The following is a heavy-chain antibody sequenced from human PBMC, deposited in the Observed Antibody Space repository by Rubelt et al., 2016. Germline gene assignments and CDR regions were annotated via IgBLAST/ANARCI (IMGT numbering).Heavy chain of an antibody. CDR1: GYTFTYRY. V-gene: IGHV1-45*02. CDR3: ASPAALSDAFDI. Sequence: QMQLVQSGAEVKKTGSSVKVSCKASGYTFTYRYLHWVRQALGQAPEWMGWITPFNGNTNVGQKFPARVTITRDRFMSTAYMGLSSLRSEDTARYYCASPAALSDAFDIWGQGTMVTVSS. CDR2: ITPFNGNT. J-gene: IGHJ3*02. D-gene: IGHD6-13*01.